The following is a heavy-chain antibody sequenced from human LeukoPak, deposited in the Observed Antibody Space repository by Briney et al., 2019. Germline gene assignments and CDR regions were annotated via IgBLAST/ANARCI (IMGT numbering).Heavy chain of an antibody. V-gene: IGHV3-48*01. CDR2: ISSSSTR. Sequence: GGSLRLSCAASGFTFSSYSMNWVRQAPGKGLEWVSYISSSSTRYYADSVKGRFTISRDNAKNSLYLQMNSLRAEDTAIYYCARSENSLDYWGRGTLVTVSS. CDR1: GFTFSSYS. J-gene: IGHJ4*02. CDR3: ARSENSLDY. D-gene: IGHD1-7*01.